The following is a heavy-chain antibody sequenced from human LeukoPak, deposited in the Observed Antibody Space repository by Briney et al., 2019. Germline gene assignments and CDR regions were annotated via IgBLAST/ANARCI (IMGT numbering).Heavy chain of an antibody. D-gene: IGHD3-10*01. CDR2: IYTIGST. J-gene: IGHJ3*02. CDR3: ARDVSYDGSGYDAFDI. CDR1: GGSISSYY. V-gene: IGHV4-4*07. Sequence: SETLSLTCTVSGGSISSYYWSWIRHPAGKGLEWIGRIYTIGSTNYNPCLKSRGTMLLDTSRNQVSLKLSSVTAADTAVYYCARDVSYDGSGYDAFDIWGQGTMVTVSS.